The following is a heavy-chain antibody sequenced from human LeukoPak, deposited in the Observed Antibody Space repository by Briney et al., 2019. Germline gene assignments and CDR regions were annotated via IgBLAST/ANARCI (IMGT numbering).Heavy chain of an antibody. D-gene: IGHD3-3*01. CDR3: ARRVGTYYDFWSGYSNWFDP. Sequence: SETLSLTCTVSGGSISSSSYYWGWIRQPPGKGLEWTGSIYYSGSTYYNPSLKSRVTISVDTSKNQFSLKLSSVTAADTAVYYCARRVGTYYDFWSGYSNWFDPWGQGTLVTVSS. J-gene: IGHJ5*02. CDR2: IYYSGST. CDR1: GGSISSSSYY. V-gene: IGHV4-39*01.